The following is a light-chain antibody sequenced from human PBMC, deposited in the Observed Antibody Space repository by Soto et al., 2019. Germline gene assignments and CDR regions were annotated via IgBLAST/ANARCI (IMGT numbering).Light chain of an antibody. CDR3: QSYDNRLSAYV. Sequence: SVLTQPPSVSGAPGQRVTISCTGSSSNIGAGYDLHWYQQLPGTAPKLLIYGNSNRPSGVPDRFSGSKSGTSASLAITGLQAEDEADYYCQSYDNRLSAYVFGTGTKVTVL. CDR1: SSNIGAGYD. V-gene: IGLV1-40*01. J-gene: IGLJ1*01. CDR2: GNS.